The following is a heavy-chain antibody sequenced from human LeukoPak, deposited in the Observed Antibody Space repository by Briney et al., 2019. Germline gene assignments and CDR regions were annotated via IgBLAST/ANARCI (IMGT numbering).Heavy chain of an antibody. Sequence: SETLSLTCAVYGGSFGGYYWSWIRQPPGKGLEWIGEINHSGSTNYNPSLKSRVTISVDTSKNQFSLKLSSVTAADTAVYYCALQYYDILTGYYSDYWGQGTLVTVSS. CDR2: INHSGST. CDR3: ALQYYDILTGYYSDY. CDR1: GGSFGGYY. J-gene: IGHJ4*02. V-gene: IGHV4-34*01. D-gene: IGHD3-9*01.